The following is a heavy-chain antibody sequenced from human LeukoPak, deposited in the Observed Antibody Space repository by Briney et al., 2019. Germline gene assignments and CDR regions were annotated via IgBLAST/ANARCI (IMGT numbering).Heavy chain of an antibody. D-gene: IGHD3-10*01. J-gene: IGHJ4*02. CDR2: INHSGST. Sequence: SETLSLTCAVYGGSFSGYYWSWIRQPPGKGLEWIGEINHSGSTNYNPSLKSRVTISVDTSKNQFSLKLSSVTAADTAVYYCARRPRWGSGSYYNVRKNYFDYWGQGTLVTVSS. CDR1: GGSFSGYY. CDR3: ARRPRWGSGSYYNVRKNYFDY. V-gene: IGHV4-34*01.